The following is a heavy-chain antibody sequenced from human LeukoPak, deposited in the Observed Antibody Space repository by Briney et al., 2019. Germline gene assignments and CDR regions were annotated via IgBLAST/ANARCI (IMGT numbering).Heavy chain of an antibody. CDR3: AREDQLYDYVWGSYRLETYFDY. Sequence: SETLSLTCAVYGGSFSGYYWSWIRQPPGKGLEWIGEINHSGSTNYNPSLKSRVTISVDTSKSQFSLKLSSVTAADTAVYYCAREDQLYDYVWGSYRLETYFDYWGQGTLATVSS. V-gene: IGHV4-34*01. CDR2: INHSGST. J-gene: IGHJ4*02. CDR1: GGSFSGYY. D-gene: IGHD3-16*02.